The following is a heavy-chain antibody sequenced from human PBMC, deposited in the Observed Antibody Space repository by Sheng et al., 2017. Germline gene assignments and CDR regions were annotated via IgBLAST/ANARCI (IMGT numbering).Heavy chain of an antibody. Sequence: QVQLVESGGGVVQPGRSLRLSCAASGFTFSSYGMHWVRQAPGKGLEWVAVIWYDGSNKYYADSVKGRFTISRDNSKNTLYLQMNSLRAEDTAVYYCARSPSRGEAFDIWGQGTMVTVSS. J-gene: IGHJ3*02. D-gene: IGHD3-10*01. V-gene: IGHV3-33*01. CDR2: IWYDGSNK. CDR3: ARSPSRGEAFDI. CDR1: GFTFSSYG.